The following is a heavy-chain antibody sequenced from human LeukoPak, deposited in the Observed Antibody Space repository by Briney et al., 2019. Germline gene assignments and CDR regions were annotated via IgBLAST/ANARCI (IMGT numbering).Heavy chain of an antibody. V-gene: IGHV1-69*13. J-gene: IGHJ6*03. D-gene: IGHD3-3*01. CDR2: IIPIFGTA. Sequence: SVKVSCKASGGTFSSYAISWARQAPGQGLEWMGGIIPIFGTANYAQKFQGRVTITADESTSTAYMELSSLRSEDTAVYYCARGEYYDFWSGYYKDYYYYYMDVWGKGTTVTVSS. CDR1: GGTFSSYA. CDR3: ARGEYYDFWSGYYKDYYYYYMDV.